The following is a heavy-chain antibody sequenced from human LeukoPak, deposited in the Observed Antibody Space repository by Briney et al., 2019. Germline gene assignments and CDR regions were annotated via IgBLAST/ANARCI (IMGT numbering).Heavy chain of an antibody. Sequence: PSETLSLTCTVSGDSVNSFYYWGWIRQPPGKGLERIASVYYSGRTYTNPSLKSRVTISVDTSKNHFSLKLDSVTAADTAVYYCARQGSSGWSHFDHWGQGTLVTVSS. CDR3: ARQGSSGWSHFDH. D-gene: IGHD6-19*01. CDR2: VYYSGRT. V-gene: IGHV4-39*01. CDR1: GDSVNSFYY. J-gene: IGHJ4*02.